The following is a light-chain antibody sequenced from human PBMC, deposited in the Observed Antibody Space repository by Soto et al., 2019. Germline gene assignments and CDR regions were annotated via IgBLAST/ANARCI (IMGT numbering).Light chain of an antibody. J-gene: IGKJ1*01. V-gene: IGKV1-27*01. CDR3: QKYDSAPWT. Sequence: DIQMTQSPSSLSASVGDRVTITCRASQDISNYLAWYQQKPGKVPELLIYAASTLQSGVPSRFSCSGSGTEFTFTITSLQPEDVATYYCQKYDSAPWTFGQGTKVEIK. CDR1: QDISNY. CDR2: AAS.